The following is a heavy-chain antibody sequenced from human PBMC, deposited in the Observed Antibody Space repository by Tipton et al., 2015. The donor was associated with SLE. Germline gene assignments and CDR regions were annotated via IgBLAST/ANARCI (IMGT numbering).Heavy chain of an antibody. CDR3: ERGIYDFWSGPVYFSGMDV. CDR1: GGTFSSYA. D-gene: IGHD3-3*01. J-gene: IGHJ6*02. Sequence: QVQLVQSGAEVKKPRSSGKVSCKASGGTFSSYAISWVRQAPGQGLEWMGWISAYNGNTNYAQKFQGRVTITTEESTSTAYMELSSLRSVDTAVYYCERGIYDFWSGPVYFSGMDVWGQGTTVPVSS. CDR2: ISAYNGNT. V-gene: IGHV1-69*01.